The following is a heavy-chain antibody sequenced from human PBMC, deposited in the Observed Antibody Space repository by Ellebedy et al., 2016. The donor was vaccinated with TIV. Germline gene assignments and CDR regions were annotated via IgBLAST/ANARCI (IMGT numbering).Heavy chain of an antibody. D-gene: IGHD6-13*01. V-gene: IGHV1-2*04. Sequence: AASVKVSCKASGSTFSGYYLHWVRQAPGHGLEWMGRMNPKSGTTKSAQKFQDWVTMTRDTSISTAYMELNRLTSDATALYYCVLVASGTYWFDPWGQGTLVTVSS. CDR1: GSTFSGYY. CDR2: MNPKSGTT. CDR3: VLVASGTYWFDP. J-gene: IGHJ5*02.